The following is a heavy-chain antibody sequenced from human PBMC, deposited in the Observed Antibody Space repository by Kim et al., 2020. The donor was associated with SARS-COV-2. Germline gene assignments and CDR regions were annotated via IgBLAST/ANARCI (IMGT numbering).Heavy chain of an antibody. CDR3: ARDGAGYDILTGYLSVPHYYYYYGMDV. D-gene: IGHD3-9*01. CDR1: GFTFSSYA. V-gene: IGHV3-30*04. Sequence: GGSLRLSCAASGFTFSSYAMHWVRQAPGKGLEWVAVISYDGSNKYYADSVKGRFTISRDNSKNTLYLQMNSLRAEDTAVYYCARDGAGYDILTGYLSVPHYYYYYGMDVWGQGTTVTVSS. J-gene: IGHJ6*02. CDR2: ISYDGSNK.